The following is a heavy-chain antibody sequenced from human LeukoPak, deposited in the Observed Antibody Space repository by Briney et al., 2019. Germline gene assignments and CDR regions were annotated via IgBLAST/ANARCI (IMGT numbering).Heavy chain of an antibody. D-gene: IGHD6-13*01. J-gene: IGHJ4*02. CDR1: GFTFSYYA. V-gene: IGHV3-23*01. CDR2: ISGGGNST. Sequence: GGSLRLSCAVSGFTFSYYAMSWVRQAPGKGLEWVSGISGGGNSTYYVDSVKGRFTISRDNSKNTLFLQMNSLRAEDTAVYYCARDRQQLPGWWGQGTLVTVSS. CDR3: ARDRQQLPGW.